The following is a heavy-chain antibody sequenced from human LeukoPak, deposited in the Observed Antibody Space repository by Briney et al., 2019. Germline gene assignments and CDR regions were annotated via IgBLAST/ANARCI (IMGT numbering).Heavy chain of an antibody. Sequence: QPGGSLRLSCAASGFTFSSYAMSWVRQAPGKGLEWVSAISGSGGSTYYADSVKGRFTISRDNSKNTMYLQMNSLRPEDTAVYYCACITIFGVASYWGQGTLVTVSS. V-gene: IGHV3-23*01. CDR1: GFTFSSYA. CDR3: ACITIFGVASY. J-gene: IGHJ4*02. CDR2: ISGSGGST. D-gene: IGHD3-3*01.